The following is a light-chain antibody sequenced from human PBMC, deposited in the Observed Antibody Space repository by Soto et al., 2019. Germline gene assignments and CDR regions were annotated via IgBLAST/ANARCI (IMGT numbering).Light chain of an antibody. V-gene: IGLV2-23*01. CDR2: EGS. Sequence: QSALTQPPSVSLSPGQSITISCTGTSSDVGSYNLVSWYQQHPGKAPKLMIYEGSKRPSGVSNRFSGSKSGNTASLTISGLQAEDEADYYCCSYAGSSTVVFGGGTQLTVL. CDR3: CSYAGSSTVV. J-gene: IGLJ2*01. CDR1: SSDVGSYNL.